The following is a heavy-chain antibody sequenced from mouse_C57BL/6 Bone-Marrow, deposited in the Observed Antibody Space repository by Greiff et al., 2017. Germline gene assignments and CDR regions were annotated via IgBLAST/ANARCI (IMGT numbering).Heavy chain of an antibody. V-gene: IGHV1-53*01. CDR1: GYTFTSYW. CDR3: AFYYDYEGLYYYAMDY. D-gene: IGHD2-4*01. Sequence: QVQLQQPGTELVKPGASVKLSCKASGYTFTSYWMHWVKQRPGQGLEWIGNINPSNGGTNYNEKFKSKATLTVDKSSRTAYMQLSSLTSEDSAVYYCAFYYDYEGLYYYAMDYWGQGTSVTVSS. J-gene: IGHJ4*01. CDR2: INPSNGGT.